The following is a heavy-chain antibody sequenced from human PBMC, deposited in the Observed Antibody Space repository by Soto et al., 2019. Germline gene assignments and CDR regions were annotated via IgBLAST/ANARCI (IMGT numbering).Heavy chain of an antibody. CDR1: GYTFTSYY. V-gene: IGHV1-46*03. CDR2: VNLSGGTT. J-gene: IGHJ4*02. Sequence: ASVKVSCKASGYTFTSYYMHWVRQAPGQGLEWMGVVNLSGGTTNYAQRFQGRVTMTRDTSTSTVYMELSSLRSEDTAVYYCAGDPVSFLAFYDRRDDYWGQGTLVTVSS. CDR3: AGDPVSFLAFYDRRDDY. D-gene: IGHD3-22*01.